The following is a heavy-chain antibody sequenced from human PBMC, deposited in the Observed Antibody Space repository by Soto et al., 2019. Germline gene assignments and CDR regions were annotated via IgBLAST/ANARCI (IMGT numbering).Heavy chain of an antibody. CDR2: INHSGST. CDR3: ARGRPYYDILTGYYLSAQLDWFDP. CDR1: GGSFSGYY. Sequence: KPSETLSLTCAVYGGSFSGYYWRWIRQPPGKGLEWIGEINHSGSTNYNPSLKSRVTISVDTSKNQFSLKLSSVTAAETAVYYCARGRPYYDILTGYYLSAQLDWFDPWGQGTLVTVSS. V-gene: IGHV4-34*01. D-gene: IGHD3-9*01. J-gene: IGHJ5*02.